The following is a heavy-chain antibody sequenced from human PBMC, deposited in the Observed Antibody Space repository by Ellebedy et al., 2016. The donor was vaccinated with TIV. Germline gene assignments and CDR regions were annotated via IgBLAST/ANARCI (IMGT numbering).Heavy chain of an antibody. CDR3: ARVGTGLDY. Sequence: GGSLRLXCAASGFTFNNYWMSWVRQTPGKGLEWVANIKQDGSAKYYVDSVKGRFTISRDNAKNSLYLQMNSLRAEDTAVYYCARVGTGLDYWGQGTLVTVSS. V-gene: IGHV3-7*01. CDR1: GFTFNNYW. D-gene: IGHD1-1*01. J-gene: IGHJ4*02. CDR2: IKQDGSAK.